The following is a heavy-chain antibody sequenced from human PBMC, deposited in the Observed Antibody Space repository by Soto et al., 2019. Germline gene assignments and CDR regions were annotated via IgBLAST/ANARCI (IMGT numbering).Heavy chain of an antibody. CDR1: GGSISSGGYY. Sequence: QVKLQESGPGLVKPSQTLSLTCTVSGGSISSGGYYWSWIRQHPGKGLEWIGYIYYSGNTYYNPSLKSRVTISIDTSKNQFSLKLSSVTAADTAVYYCAREGMHYNDSSGYWVINGMDVWGQGTTVTVSS. J-gene: IGHJ6*02. CDR2: IYYSGNT. V-gene: IGHV4-31*03. CDR3: AREGMHYNDSSGYWVINGMDV. D-gene: IGHD3-22*01.